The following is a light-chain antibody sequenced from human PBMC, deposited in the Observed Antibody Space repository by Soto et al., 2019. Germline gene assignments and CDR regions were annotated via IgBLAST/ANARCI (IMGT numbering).Light chain of an antibody. CDR1: SSDVGGYNY. V-gene: IGLV2-14*01. CDR2: DVT. CDR3: SSYRRVSTYV. Sequence: QSALTQPASVSGAPGQSITVSCTGTSSDVGGYNYVSWYQQYPGKVPRLMIYDVTNRPSGVSNRFSGSKSGNTASLTISGLQAEDEADYYCSSYRRVSTYVFGTGTKVTVL. J-gene: IGLJ1*01.